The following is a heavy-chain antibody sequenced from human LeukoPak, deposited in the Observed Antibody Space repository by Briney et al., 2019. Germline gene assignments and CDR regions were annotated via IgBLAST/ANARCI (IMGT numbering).Heavy chain of an antibody. V-gene: IGHV3-9*01. CDR3: AKDKRALPRRAFDY. CDR2: ISWNSGSI. D-gene: IGHD1-26*01. Sequence: PGGSLTLSCAASGFTFDDYARHWVRQAPGKGLEWVSGISWNSGSIGYAYSVKGRFTISRDNAKNSLYLQMNSLRAEDTALYYCAKDKRALPRRAFDYWGQGTLVTVSS. J-gene: IGHJ4*02. CDR1: GFTFDDYA.